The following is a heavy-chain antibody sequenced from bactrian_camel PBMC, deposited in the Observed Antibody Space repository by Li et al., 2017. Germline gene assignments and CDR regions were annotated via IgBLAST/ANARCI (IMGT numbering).Heavy chain of an antibody. D-gene: IGHD5*01. V-gene: IGHV3S63*01. J-gene: IGHJ4*01. Sequence: HVQLVESGGGLVQAGGSLRLPCTASGLTFDDYSMGWLRQAPGKEREGVSCISYSGGSIYYADSVKGRFTISRDNAANTLYLQMNSLKTEDTAVYHCAPDPRGSAYWGQGTQVTVS. CDR3: APDPRGSAY. CDR2: ISYSGGSI. CDR1: GLTFDDYS.